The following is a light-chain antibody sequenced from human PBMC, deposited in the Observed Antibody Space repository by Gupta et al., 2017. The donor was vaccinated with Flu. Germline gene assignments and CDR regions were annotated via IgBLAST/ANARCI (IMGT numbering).Light chain of an antibody. CDR2: KAS. Sequence: DIQMTQSPSTLSASVGDRVTITCRASQNINSWLAWYQQKPGKAPKLLIYKASSLESGVPSRFSGSESGTEFTLTINCLQTDDFATYYCQQYSSYSLFTFGPGTTVDFK. CDR1: QNINSW. CDR3: QQYSSYSLFT. V-gene: IGKV1-5*03. J-gene: IGKJ3*01.